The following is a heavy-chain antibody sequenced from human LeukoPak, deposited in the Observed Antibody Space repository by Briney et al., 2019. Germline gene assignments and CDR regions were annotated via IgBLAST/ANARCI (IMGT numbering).Heavy chain of an antibody. CDR1: GGSFSGYY. V-gene: IGHV4-34*01. CDR3: ARGGGPRPTSGNY. Sequence: PSETLSLTCAIYGGSFSGYYWSWIRQPPGKGLEWIGEITDSGTTNYNPSLKSRVSLSIDTSRRQLSLKVTSVTAADTAVYYCARGGGPRPTSGNYGARETLVTVS. CDR2: ITDSGTT. D-gene: IGHD1-7*01. J-gene: IGHJ4*02.